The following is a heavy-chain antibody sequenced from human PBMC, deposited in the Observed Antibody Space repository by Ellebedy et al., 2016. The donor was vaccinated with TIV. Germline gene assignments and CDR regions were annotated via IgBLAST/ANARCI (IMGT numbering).Heavy chain of an antibody. Sequence: ASVKVSXXASGYSFTSYDITWVRQAPGQGLEWMGWISVYNGNTNYAQKLQGRVTMTTDTSTTTAYMELRSLRSDDTAVYYCARRFQLAHFDYWGQGALVTVSS. J-gene: IGHJ4*02. CDR2: ISVYNGNT. D-gene: IGHD6-6*01. CDR3: ARRFQLAHFDY. V-gene: IGHV1-18*01. CDR1: GYSFTSYD.